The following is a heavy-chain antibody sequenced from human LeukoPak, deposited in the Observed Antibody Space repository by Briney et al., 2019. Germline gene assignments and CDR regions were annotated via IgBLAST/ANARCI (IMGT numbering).Heavy chain of an antibody. D-gene: IGHD6-13*01. J-gene: IGHJ6*02. CDR3: ARQGGIAAAGTYYYYGMDV. V-gene: IGHV5-51*01. CDR1: RYSFTSYW. Sequence: GESLQISCQGSRYSFTSYWIGWVRQMPGKGLEWMGIIYPGDSDTRYSPSLQGQVTISADKSISTAYLQWSSLKASDTAMYYCARQGGIAAAGTYYYYGMDVWGQGTTVTVSS. CDR2: IYPGDSDT.